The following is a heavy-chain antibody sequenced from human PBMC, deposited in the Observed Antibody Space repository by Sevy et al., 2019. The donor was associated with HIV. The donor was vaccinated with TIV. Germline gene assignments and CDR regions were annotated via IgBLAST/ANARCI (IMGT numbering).Heavy chain of an antibody. CDR2: IRNKAFGGTA. J-gene: IGHJ4*02. D-gene: IGHD3-22*01. CDR1: GFVFDDYA. V-gene: IGHV3-49*03. Sequence: GGSLRLSCTGSGFVFDDYAMSWCRQAPGKGLEWLGFIRNKAFGGTAEYAASVKGRFTISRDYSKSMAYLEMNRLEIEDTAVYYCSTRNAYDKSGWGQGTLVTVSS. CDR3: STRNAYDKSG.